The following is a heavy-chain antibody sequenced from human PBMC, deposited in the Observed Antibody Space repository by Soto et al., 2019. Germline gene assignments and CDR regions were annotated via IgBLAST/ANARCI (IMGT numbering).Heavy chain of an antibody. CDR2: ITSSGSTI. CDR3: ARENEQWVAADN. J-gene: IGHJ4*02. CDR1: VFTFSDYY. V-gene: IGHV3-11*01. Sequence: GSLRLSCAASVFTFSDYYMSWIRQAPGKGLEWVSYITSSGSTIYYADSVKGRFTISRDNAKNSLYLQMNSLRAEDTAVYYCARENEQWVAADNWGQGTLVTVSS. D-gene: IGHD6-19*01.